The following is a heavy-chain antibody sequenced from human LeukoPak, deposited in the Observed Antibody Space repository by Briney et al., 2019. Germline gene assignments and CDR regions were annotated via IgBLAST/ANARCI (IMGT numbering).Heavy chain of an antibody. D-gene: IGHD5-18*01. Sequence: GGSLRLSCAASGFTFNSYNFNWVRQAPGKGLEWVSFITTTSGTLRYADSVKGRFTISRDNAKNSLYLQLNSLRDEDTAVYYCARGAPGMAYFDCWGQGTLVTVAS. CDR1: GFTFNSYN. CDR2: ITTTSGTL. CDR3: ARGAPGMAYFDC. J-gene: IGHJ4*02. V-gene: IGHV3-48*02.